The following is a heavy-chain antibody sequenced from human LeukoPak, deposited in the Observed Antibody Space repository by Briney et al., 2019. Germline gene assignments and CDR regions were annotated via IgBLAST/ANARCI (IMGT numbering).Heavy chain of an antibody. D-gene: IGHD3-22*01. CDR3: ARVWYDSSGYYPYYFDY. CDR1: GGSFSGYY. V-gene: IGHV4-34*01. CDR2: IYHSGST. Sequence: SETLSLTCAVYGGSFSGYYWSWIRQPPGKGLEWIGSIYHSGSTYYNPSLKSRVTISVDTSKNQFSLKLSSVTAADTAVYYCARVWYDSSGYYPYYFDYWGQGTLVTVSS. J-gene: IGHJ4*02.